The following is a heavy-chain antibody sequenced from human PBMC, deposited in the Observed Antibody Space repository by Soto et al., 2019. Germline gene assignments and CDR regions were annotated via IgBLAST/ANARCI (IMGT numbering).Heavy chain of an antibody. V-gene: IGHV3-23*01. J-gene: IGHJ4*02. CDR1: GFTFSTYA. Sequence: GGSLRLSCAASGFTFSTYAMSWVRQAPGKGLEWVSAISGRGGSTYYADSVKGRFTISRDNSKNTLILQMNSLRAENTAVYYCAKFKLVDYWGQGTLVTVSS. CDR3: AKFKLVDY. CDR2: ISGRGGST.